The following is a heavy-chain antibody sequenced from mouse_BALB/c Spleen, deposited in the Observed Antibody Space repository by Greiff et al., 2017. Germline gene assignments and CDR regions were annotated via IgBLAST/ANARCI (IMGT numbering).Heavy chain of an antibody. CDR3: ARDLGYYGFDY. CDR1: GFSLTSYG. D-gene: IGHD1-1*01. CDR2: IWAGGST. J-gene: IGHJ3*01. V-gene: IGHV2-9*02. Sequence: QVQLKESGPGLVAPSQSLSITCTVSGFSLTSYGVHWVRQPPGKGLEWLGVIWAGGSTNYNSALKSRLSISKDNSKSQVFLKMNSLQTDDTAMYYCARDLGYYGFDYWGQGTLVTVSA.